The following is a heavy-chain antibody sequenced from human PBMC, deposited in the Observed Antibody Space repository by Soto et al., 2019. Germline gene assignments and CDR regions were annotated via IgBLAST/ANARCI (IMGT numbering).Heavy chain of an antibody. D-gene: IGHD1-26*01. CDR3: ARDGFRMEPLPEATYYYYVMDV. CDR1: GGSLSRYY. Sequence: SETLSLTCTVSGGSLSRYYWSWVRQPPGKGLEWIGEIYHSGSTNYNPSLKSRVTISVDKSKNQFSLKLSSVTAADTAVYYCARDGFRMEPLPEATYYYYVMDVWGQGTTVTVSS. J-gene: IGHJ6*02. V-gene: IGHV4-4*02. CDR2: IYHSGST.